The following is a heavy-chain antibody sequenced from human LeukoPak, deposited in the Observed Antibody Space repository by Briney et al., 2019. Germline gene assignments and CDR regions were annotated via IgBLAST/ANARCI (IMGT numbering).Heavy chain of an antibody. J-gene: IGHJ5*02. Sequence: SETLSLTCTVSGGSISSSSYYWGWIRQPPGKGLEWIGSIYYSGSTYYNPSLKSRVTISVDTSKNQFSQKLSSVTAADTAVYYCARHVDYGDANWFDPWGQGTLVTVSS. CDR2: IYYSGST. D-gene: IGHD4-17*01. CDR3: ARHVDYGDANWFDP. CDR1: GGSISSSSYY. V-gene: IGHV4-39*01.